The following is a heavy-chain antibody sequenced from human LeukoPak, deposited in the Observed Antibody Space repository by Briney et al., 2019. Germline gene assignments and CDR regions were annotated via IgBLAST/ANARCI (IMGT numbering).Heavy chain of an antibody. Sequence: ASVKVSCKASGYTFSGYYMHWVRQAPGQGLEWMGWINPNNCGTKYAQKFQGRVTMTRDTSISTAYMELSRLRSDDTALYYCARVDCSGGTCYSVNFDYWGQGTLVTVSS. CDR3: ARVDCSGGTCYSVNFDY. V-gene: IGHV1-2*02. J-gene: IGHJ4*02. D-gene: IGHD2-15*01. CDR1: GYTFSGYY. CDR2: INPNNCGT.